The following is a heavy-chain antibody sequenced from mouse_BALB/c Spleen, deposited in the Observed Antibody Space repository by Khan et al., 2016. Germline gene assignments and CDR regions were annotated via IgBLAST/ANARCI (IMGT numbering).Heavy chain of an antibody. CDR1: GYSFTSYW. J-gene: IGHJ1*01. V-gene: IGHV1S41*01. CDR2: IDPGSGST. D-gene: IGHD1-3*01. Sequence: DLVKPGASVKLSCKASGYSFTSYWINWIKQRPGQGLEWIGRIDPGSGSTYYNEMFKGKATLTVDTSSSTAYIQLSRLSSEDSAVYFCARSGTYSLYRYYDVWGAGSTVTVSS. CDR3: ARSGTYSLYRYYDV.